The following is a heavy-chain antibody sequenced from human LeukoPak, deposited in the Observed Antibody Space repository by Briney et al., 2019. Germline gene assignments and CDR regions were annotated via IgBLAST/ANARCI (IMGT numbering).Heavy chain of an antibody. V-gene: IGHV1-69*13. CDR1: GGTFSSYA. J-gene: IGHJ4*02. Sequence: GASVKVSCKASGGTFSSYAISWVRLAPGQGLEWMGGIIPIFGTANYAQKFQGRVTITADESTSTAYMELSSLRSEDTAVYYCARDAPGEGFDYWGQGTLVTVSS. CDR2: IIPIFGTA. D-gene: IGHD7-27*01. CDR3: ARDAPGEGFDY.